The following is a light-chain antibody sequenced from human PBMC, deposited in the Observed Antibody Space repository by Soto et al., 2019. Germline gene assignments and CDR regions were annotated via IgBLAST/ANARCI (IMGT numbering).Light chain of an antibody. V-gene: IGKV3-15*01. CDR3: QQYNNWPFYT. J-gene: IGKJ2*01. CDR1: QSVSRN. CDR2: GAS. Sequence: EIVMTQSPATLSVSPGERATLSCRASQSVSRNLAWYQQKPGQAPRLLIYGASTRATGIPARFSGSGSGTEFTLTISSLQSEDFAVYYCQQYNNWPFYTFGQGTKLEIK.